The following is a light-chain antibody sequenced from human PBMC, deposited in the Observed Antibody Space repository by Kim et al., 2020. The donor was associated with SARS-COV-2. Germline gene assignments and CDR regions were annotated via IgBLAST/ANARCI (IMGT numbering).Light chain of an antibody. CDR3: AAWDDTLSGWV. J-gene: IGLJ3*02. Sequence: ELTQPPSASGTPGQRVTISCSGSSSNIGSNYVYWYQQFPGTAPKLLIYRNNQRPSGVPDRFSGSKSGTSASLAISGLRSEDEADYYCAAWDDTLSGWVFGGGTQLTVL. V-gene: IGLV1-47*01. CDR2: RNN. CDR1: SSNIGSNY.